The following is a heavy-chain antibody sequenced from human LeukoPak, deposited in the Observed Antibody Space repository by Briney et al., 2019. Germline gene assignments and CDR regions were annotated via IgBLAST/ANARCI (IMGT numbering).Heavy chain of an antibody. Sequence: GGSLRLSCVASGFTFDNYEMNWVRQALGKGLEWVSYISESGSTIYYADSVKGRFSISRDNARNSLFLQMKSLRADDTAVYYCARGFSGYHYVYWGQGTLVTVSS. J-gene: IGHJ4*02. D-gene: IGHD3-22*01. CDR3: ARGFSGYHYVY. CDR2: ISESGSTI. CDR1: GFTFDNYE. V-gene: IGHV3-48*03.